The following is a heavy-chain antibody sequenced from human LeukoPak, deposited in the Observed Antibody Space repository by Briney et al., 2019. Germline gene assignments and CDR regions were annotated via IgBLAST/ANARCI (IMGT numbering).Heavy chain of an antibody. CDR2: INPNSGGT. CDR3: ARDHVLLWFGDTYYFDY. J-gene: IGHJ4*02. Sequence: EASVKVSCKASGYTFTGYYMHWVLHAPGQGLEWMGRINPNSGGTNYAQKFQGRVTRTWDTAISTAYMELSRLRSDDTAVYYCARDHVLLWFGDTYYFDYWGQGTLVTVSS. V-gene: IGHV1-2*06. CDR1: GYTFTGYY. D-gene: IGHD3-10*01.